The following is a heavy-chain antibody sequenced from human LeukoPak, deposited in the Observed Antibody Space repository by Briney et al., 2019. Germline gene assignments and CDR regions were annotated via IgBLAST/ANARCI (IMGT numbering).Heavy chain of an antibody. CDR1: GFSFSTYS. J-gene: IGHJ4*02. V-gene: IGHV3-30*02. D-gene: IGHD4-11*01. CDR2: IQSHGSPT. Sequence: GGSLRLSCAASGFSFSTYSMHWVRQAPGKGLEWVTFIQSHGSPTYYADSVKGRFTISRDNAKNSLYLQMNSLRAEDTAVYYCASPNDYPWYWGQGTLVTVSS. CDR3: ASPNDYPWY.